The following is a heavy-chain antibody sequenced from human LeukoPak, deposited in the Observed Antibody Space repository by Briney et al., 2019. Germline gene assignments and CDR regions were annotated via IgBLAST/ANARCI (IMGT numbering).Heavy chain of an antibody. CDR2: FDPEDGET. Sequence: AKVSCKVSGYTLTELSMHWVRQAPGKGLEWMGGFDPEDGETIYAQKFQGRVTMTEDTSTDTAYMELSSLGSEDTAVYYCATDPYSNYYFDYWGQGTLVTVSS. V-gene: IGHV1-24*01. CDR1: GYTLTELS. J-gene: IGHJ4*02. CDR3: ATDPYSNYYFDY. D-gene: IGHD4-11*01.